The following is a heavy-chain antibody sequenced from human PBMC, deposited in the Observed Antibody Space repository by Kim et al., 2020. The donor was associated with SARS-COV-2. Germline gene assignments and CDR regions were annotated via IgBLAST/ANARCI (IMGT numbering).Heavy chain of an antibody. D-gene: IGHD2-8*01. Sequence: KSRVTISVDTPKNQCSLKLSSVTAADTAVYYCARGGYCTNGVCGVRKFDPWGQGTLVTVSS. J-gene: IGHJ5*02. V-gene: IGHV4-4*08. CDR3: ARGGYCTNGVCGVRKFDP.